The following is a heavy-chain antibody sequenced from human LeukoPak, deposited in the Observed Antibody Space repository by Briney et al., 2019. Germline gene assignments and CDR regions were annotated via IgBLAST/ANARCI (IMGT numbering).Heavy chain of an antibody. D-gene: IGHD4-17*01. Sequence: KSSETLSLTCIVSGGSISSSSYYWGWIRQPPGKGLEWIGSIYYSGSTYYNPSLKSRVMISVDTSKNQFSLKLSSVTAADTAVYYCARSGWVTIGGYYFDYWGQGTLVTVSS. CDR1: GGSISSSSYY. V-gene: IGHV4-39*07. J-gene: IGHJ4*02. CDR3: ARSGWVTIGGYYFDY. CDR2: IYYSGST.